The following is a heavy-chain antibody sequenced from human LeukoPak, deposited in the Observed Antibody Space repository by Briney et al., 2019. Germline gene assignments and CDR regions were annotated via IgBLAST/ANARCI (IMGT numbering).Heavy chain of an antibody. D-gene: IGHD2-8*01. J-gene: IGHJ3*02. V-gene: IGHV4-4*02. CDR2: IHHSGST. Sequence: PSGTLSLTCAVSGDSISSNYWWTWVRQPPGKGLEWIGEIHHSGSTNYSPSLKSRVTISVDNSRNQFSLGLSSVSAADTAVYYCASFGVNDAFDIWGQGTVVTVSS. CDR3: ASFGVNDAFDI. CDR1: GDSISSNYW.